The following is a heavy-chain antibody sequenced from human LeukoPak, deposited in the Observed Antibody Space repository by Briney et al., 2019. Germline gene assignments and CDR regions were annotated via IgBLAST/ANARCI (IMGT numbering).Heavy chain of an antibody. Sequence: GGSLRLSCAASGFTVSRNYMSWVRRAPGKGLEWVSVISRGGTTYYADSVKGRFTNSRDSSKNTLYLQMNSLRAEDTAVYYCARGGNIAGATRSAFDIWGQGTMVTVSS. CDR2: ISRGGTT. V-gene: IGHV3-53*01. J-gene: IGHJ3*02. CDR3: ARGGNIAGATRSAFDI. D-gene: IGHD1-26*01. CDR1: GFTVSRNY.